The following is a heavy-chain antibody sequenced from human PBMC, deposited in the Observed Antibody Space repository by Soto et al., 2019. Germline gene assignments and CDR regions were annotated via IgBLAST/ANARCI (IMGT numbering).Heavy chain of an antibody. J-gene: IGHJ6*03. D-gene: IGHD3-16*01. Sequence: QVQLQESGPGLVKPSQTLSLSCSVSGVSTTTSGHYWNWVRQRPGRGLEWIGYIDSSGTTYYNPSLKTRLAMSVEPSTNQISLKLSSVTAADTALYFCALGMFMDVWGRGTTVIVSS. CDR2: IDSSGTT. CDR1: GVSTTTSGHY. V-gene: IGHV4-31*03. CDR3: ALGMFMDV.